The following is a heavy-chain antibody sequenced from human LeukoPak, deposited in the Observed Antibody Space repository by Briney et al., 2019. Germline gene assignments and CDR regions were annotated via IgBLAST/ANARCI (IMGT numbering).Heavy chain of an antibody. J-gene: IGHJ4*02. CDR3: ARKTYLDY. CDR2: IYHSGTT. V-gene: IGHV4-38-2*02. CDR1: GYSIISGYY. Sequence: SETLSLPCTVSGYSIISGYYWGWIRQPPGKGLEWIGSIYHSGTTYYNPSLKSRVTISVDTSKNQFSLKLSSVTAADTAVYFCARKTYLDYWGRGTLVTVSS.